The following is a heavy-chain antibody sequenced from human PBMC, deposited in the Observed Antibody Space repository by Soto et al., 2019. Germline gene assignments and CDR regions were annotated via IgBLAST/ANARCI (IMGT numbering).Heavy chain of an antibody. J-gene: IGHJ6*02. Sequence: GGSLRLSCAASGFTFSSYGMHWVRQAPGKGLEWVAVIWYDGSNKYYADSVKGRFTISRDNSKSTLYLQMNSLRAEDTAVYYCARDLGPYYDILTGYSSNYYYYGMDVWGQGTTVTVSS. CDR3: ARDLGPYYDILTGYSSNYYYYGMDV. V-gene: IGHV3-33*01. CDR2: IWYDGSNK. D-gene: IGHD3-9*01. CDR1: GFTFSSYG.